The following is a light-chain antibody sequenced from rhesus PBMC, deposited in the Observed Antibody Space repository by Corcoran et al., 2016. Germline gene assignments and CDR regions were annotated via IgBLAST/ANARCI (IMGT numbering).Light chain of an antibody. CDR3: LQYSSSPWT. V-gene: IGKV1-22*01. CDR2: KAS. Sequence: DIQMTQSPSSLSASVGDTVTITGRASQSISSWLDWYQQKPGKALKLLIYKASILQSGVPPRLSGGGSGTDFTLPISSLQPEDFATYSCLQYSSSPWTFGQGTKVEIK. J-gene: IGKJ1*01. CDR1: QSISSW.